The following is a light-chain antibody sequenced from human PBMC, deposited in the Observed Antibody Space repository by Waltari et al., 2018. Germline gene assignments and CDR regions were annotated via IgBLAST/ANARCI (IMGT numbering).Light chain of an antibody. CDR3: NSYTGSSSWV. V-gene: IGLV2-14*03. J-gene: IGLJ3*02. CDR2: DVS. Sequence: QSALTQPASVSGSPGQSITISCTGTASDVAFYNYVSWYQQHPGKAPKVFIYDVSERPSGVSNRFSGSKSGNSAFLTISGLQAEDEADYYCNSYTGSSSWVFGGGTKLTV. CDR1: ASDVAFYNY.